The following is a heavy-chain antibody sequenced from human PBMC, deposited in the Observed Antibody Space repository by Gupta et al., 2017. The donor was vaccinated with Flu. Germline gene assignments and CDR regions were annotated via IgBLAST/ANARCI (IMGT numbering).Heavy chain of an antibody. D-gene: IGHD6-19*01. J-gene: IGHJ3*02. Sequence: QVQLVQSGAEVQKPGASVKVSCRPSGHTFTAYWIHWVRQAPGQGLEWMGRINPDSGGTTYAQKFQGRGTMTRDTSISTAYMELTRVTSDDTAVYYCAGIAVTGTAGSFDIWGRGTIVTVSP. V-gene: IGHV1-2*06. CDR2: INPDSGGT. CDR3: AGIAVTGTAGSFDI. CDR1: GHTFTAYW.